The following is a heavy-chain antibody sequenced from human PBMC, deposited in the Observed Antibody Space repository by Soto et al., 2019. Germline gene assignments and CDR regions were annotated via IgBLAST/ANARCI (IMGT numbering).Heavy chain of an antibody. D-gene: IGHD3-10*01. CDR2: ISSSSSTI. CDR3: ARDYYGSGTYSPYYYYYMDV. CDR1: EFNFSSYS. Sequence: GGSLRLSCVASEFNFSSYSMNWVRQAPGKGLEWLSHISSSSSTIYYADSVKGRLTISRDNAKNSLYLQMNSLRVEDTAVYYCARDYYGSGTYSPYYYYYMDVWGKGTTVTVSS. J-gene: IGHJ6*03. V-gene: IGHV3-48*04.